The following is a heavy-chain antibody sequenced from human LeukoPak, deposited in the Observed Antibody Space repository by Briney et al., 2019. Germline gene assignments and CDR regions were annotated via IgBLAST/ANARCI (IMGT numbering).Heavy chain of an antibody. V-gene: IGHV3-43*02. D-gene: IGHD1-26*01. J-gene: IGHJ4*02. CDR3: AKARWEPNFDY. CDR1: GFTFDDYA. Sequence: GESLKISCAASGFTFDDYAMHWVRQGPGKSLEWVSLINENGDIAYYGDSVRGRFTVSRDNARSSLYLQMNSLTTEDTALYYCAKARWEPNFDYWGQGTLVTVSS. CDR2: INENGDIA.